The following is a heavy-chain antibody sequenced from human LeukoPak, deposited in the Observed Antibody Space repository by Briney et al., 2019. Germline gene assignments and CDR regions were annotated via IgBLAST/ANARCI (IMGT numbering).Heavy chain of an antibody. J-gene: IGHJ4*02. V-gene: IGHV7-4-1*02. CDR1: GYTFTSYA. CDR2: IDTNTGNP. D-gene: IGHD3-10*01. Sequence: ASVKVSCKASGYTFTSYAMNWVRQAPGQGLEWMGWIDTNTGNPTYAQGFTGRFVFSLDTSVSTAYLQISSLKAEDTAVYYCARDFYGSGTSSTFDFWGQGTLATVSS. CDR3: ARDFYGSGTSSTFDF.